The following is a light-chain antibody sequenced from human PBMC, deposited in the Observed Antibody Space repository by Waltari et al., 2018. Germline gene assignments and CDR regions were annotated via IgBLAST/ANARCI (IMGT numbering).Light chain of an antibody. J-gene: IGKJ4*01. CDR3: KQYYSTPLT. CDR1: QSVLYSSNNKNY. V-gene: IGKV4-1*01. CDR2: WAS. Sequence: DIVMTQSPDSLAVSLGERATINCKSSQSVLYSSNNKNYLAWYQQKPGQPPKLLIYWASTRGAGVPDRFRGSGSGTDFTLTISSLQAEDVAVYYCKQYYSTPLTFGGGTKVEIK.